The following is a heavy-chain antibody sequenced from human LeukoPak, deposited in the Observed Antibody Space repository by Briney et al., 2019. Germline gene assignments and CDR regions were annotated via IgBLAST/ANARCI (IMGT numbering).Heavy chain of an antibody. CDR3: ARGCSSTSCYVVGYYYYMDV. D-gene: IGHD2-2*01. CDR2: ISSSGSTI. J-gene: IGHJ6*03. Sequence: GGSPRLSCAAPGFTFSDYYMSWIRQAPGKGLEWVSYISSSGSTIYYADSVRGRFTISRDNAKNSLYLQMNSLRAEDTAVYYCARGCSSTSCYVVGYYYYMDVWGKGTTVTVSS. V-gene: IGHV3-11*01. CDR1: GFTFSDYY.